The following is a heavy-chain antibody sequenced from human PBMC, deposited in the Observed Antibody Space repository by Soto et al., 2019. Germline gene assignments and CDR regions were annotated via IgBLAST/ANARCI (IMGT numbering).Heavy chain of an antibody. V-gene: IGHV1-18*04. CDR3: ARLTSAPELASDAFDI. D-gene: IGHD4-4*01. CDR1: GYTFTSYG. J-gene: IGHJ3*02. Sequence: QVQLVQSGAEVKKPGASVKVSCKASGYTFTSYGISWVRQAPGQGLEWMGWISAYNGNTNYAQKLQGRVTMTTDTSMSTAYMELRSLRSDDTAVYYCARLTSAPELASDAFDIWGQGTMVTVSS. CDR2: ISAYNGNT.